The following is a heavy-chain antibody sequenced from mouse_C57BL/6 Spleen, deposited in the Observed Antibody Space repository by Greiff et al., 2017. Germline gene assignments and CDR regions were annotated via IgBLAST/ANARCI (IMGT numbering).Heavy chain of an antibody. Sequence: EVQLQQSGPGLVKPSQSLSLTCSVTGYSITSGYYWNWIRQFPGNKLEWMGYISYDGSNNYNPSLKNRISITRDTSKNQFFLKLNSVTTEDTATYYCARVGVITTVYFDYWGQGTTLTVSS. CDR2: ISYDGSN. D-gene: IGHD1-1*01. CDR3: ARVGVITTVYFDY. V-gene: IGHV3-6*01. CDR1: GYSITSGYY. J-gene: IGHJ2*01.